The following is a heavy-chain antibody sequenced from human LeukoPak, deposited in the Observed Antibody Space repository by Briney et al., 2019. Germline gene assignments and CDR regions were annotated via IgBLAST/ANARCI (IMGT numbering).Heavy chain of an antibody. Sequence: GGSLRLSCAASGFTFSNYWMSWVRQAPGKGLEWVANIKPDGSEKYYVDSVKGRFTISRDNAKNSLYLQMNSLRAEDTAVYYCARAEELVVVAAIPNAFDIWGQVTMVTVSS. CDR2: IKPDGSEK. D-gene: IGHD2-15*01. CDR3: ARAEELVVVAAIPNAFDI. J-gene: IGHJ3*02. CDR1: GFTFSNYW. V-gene: IGHV3-7*01.